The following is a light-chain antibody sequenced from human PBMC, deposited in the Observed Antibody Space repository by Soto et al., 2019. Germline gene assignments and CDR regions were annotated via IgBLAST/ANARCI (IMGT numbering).Light chain of an antibody. CDR2: DAS. CDR1: QSINKW. Sequence: DIQMTHSPSTLSAFVGDRVTITCRASQSINKWLAWYQQKPGKAPKILIYDASSLESGVPSRFSGSGSGTEFTLTISRVQPEDFATYYCQQYETYLKTFGQGTKVDIK. CDR3: QQYETYLKT. V-gene: IGKV1-5*01. J-gene: IGKJ1*01.